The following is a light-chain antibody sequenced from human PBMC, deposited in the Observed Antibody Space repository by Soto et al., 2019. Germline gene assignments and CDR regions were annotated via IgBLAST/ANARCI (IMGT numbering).Light chain of an antibody. J-gene: IGKJ5*01. Sequence: EIVLTQSPATLSLSPGERATLSCRASQSVSSYLAWYQQKPGQAPRLIIYDVSTRATGIPARFSGSGSGTDFTLTINSLGPDDFAVYYCQQRDSWPITFGQGTRLEI. CDR2: DVS. V-gene: IGKV3-11*01. CDR3: QQRDSWPIT. CDR1: QSVSSY.